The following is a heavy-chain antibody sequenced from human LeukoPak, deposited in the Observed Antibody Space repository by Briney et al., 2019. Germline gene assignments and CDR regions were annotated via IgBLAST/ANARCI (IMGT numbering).Heavy chain of an antibody. Sequence: PGGSLRLSCAASGFTFSSYEMNWVRQAPGKGLEWVSYISSSGSTIYYADSVKGRFTISRDNAKNSLYLQMNSLRAEDTAVYYCARDFSGWYRGVDYWGQGTLSPSPQ. CDR1: GFTFSSYE. V-gene: IGHV3-48*03. D-gene: IGHD6-19*01. CDR2: ISSSGSTI. J-gene: IGHJ4*02. CDR3: ARDFSGWYRGVDY.